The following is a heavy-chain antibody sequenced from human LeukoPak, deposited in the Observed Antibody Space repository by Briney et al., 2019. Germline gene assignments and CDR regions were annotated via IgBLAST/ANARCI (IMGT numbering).Heavy chain of an antibody. CDR3: ARELSYCSSTSCYPAYYFDY. CDR1: GGSVSSGSYY. CDR2: IYYSGST. Sequence: SETLSLTCTVSGGSVSSGSYYWSWIRQPPGKGLEWIGYIYYSGSTNYNPSLKSRVTISVDTSKNQFSLKLSSVTAADTAVYYCARELSYCSSTSCYPAYYFDYWGQGTLVTVSS. J-gene: IGHJ4*02. V-gene: IGHV4-61*01. D-gene: IGHD2-2*01.